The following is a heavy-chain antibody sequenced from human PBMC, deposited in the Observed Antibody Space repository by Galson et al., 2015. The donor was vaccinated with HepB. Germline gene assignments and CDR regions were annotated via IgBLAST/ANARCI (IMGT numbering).Heavy chain of an antibody. V-gene: IGHV1-58*02. Sequence: SVKVSCKASGFTFTSSATQWVRQARGQRLEWIGWIVVGSGNTNYAQKFQERVTITRDMSTSTAYMELSSLRSEDTAVYYCAAVGYGKNYYYYGMDVWGQGTTVTVSS. D-gene: IGHD5-12*01. CDR3: AAVGYGKNYYYYGMDV. J-gene: IGHJ6*02. CDR2: IVVGSGNT. CDR1: GFTFTSSA.